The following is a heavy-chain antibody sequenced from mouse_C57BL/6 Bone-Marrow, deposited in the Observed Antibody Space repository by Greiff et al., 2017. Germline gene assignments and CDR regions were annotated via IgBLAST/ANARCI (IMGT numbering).Heavy chain of an antibody. CDR2: ISYDGSN. Sequence: EVKLQESGPGLVKPSQSLSLTCSVTGYSITSGYYWNWIRQFPGNKLEWMGYISYDGSNNYNPSLKNRISITRDTSKNQFFLKLNSVTTEDTATYYCAIGRRKLPWIAYWGQGTLVTVSA. J-gene: IGHJ3*01. D-gene: IGHD2-1*01. CDR1: GYSITSGYY. V-gene: IGHV3-6*01. CDR3: AIGRRKLPWIAY.